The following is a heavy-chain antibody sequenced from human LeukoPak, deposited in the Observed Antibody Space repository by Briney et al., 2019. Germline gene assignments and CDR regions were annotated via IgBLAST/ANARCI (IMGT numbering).Heavy chain of an antibody. J-gene: IGHJ3*02. CDR2: INPNSGGT. Sequence: GASVKVSCKASGYTFTSYGISWVRQAPGQGLEWMGWINPNSGGTKYAQKFQGRVTMTRDTSISTAYMEFSRLRSDDTAVYYCARGTVYYYDSNDYYEGDAFDIWGQGTMVTVSS. V-gene: IGHV1-2*02. CDR3: ARGTVYYYDSNDYYEGDAFDI. CDR1: GYTFTSYG. D-gene: IGHD3-22*01.